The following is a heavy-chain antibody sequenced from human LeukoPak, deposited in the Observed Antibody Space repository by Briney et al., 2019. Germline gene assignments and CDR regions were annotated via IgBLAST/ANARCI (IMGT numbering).Heavy chain of an antibody. CDR2: IYSSGGT. V-gene: IGHV3-53*01. CDR3: ARDMSGPPLFYY. CDR1: GFSVSTNY. J-gene: IGHJ4*02. D-gene: IGHD2-8*02. Sequence: GGSLRLSCAAPGFSVSTNYMSWVRQAPGKGLEWVSVIYSSGGTYYADSVRGRFTISRDNSRNTVYLQMDSLRVEDTAIYYCARDMSGPPLFYYWGQGTLVTVSS.